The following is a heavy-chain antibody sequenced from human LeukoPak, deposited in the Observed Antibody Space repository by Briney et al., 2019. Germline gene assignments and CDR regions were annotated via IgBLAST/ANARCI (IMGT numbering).Heavy chain of an antibody. CDR2: ISGSGGST. CDR1: GFTSSSYA. Sequence: PGGSLRLSCAASGFTSSSYAMSWVRQAPGKGLEWVSAISGSGGSTYYADSVKGRFTISRDNSKNTLYLQMNSLRAEDTAVYYCAKPGRYSSSWCLFDYWGQGTLVTVSS. CDR3: AKPGRYSSSWCLFDY. D-gene: IGHD6-13*01. J-gene: IGHJ4*02. V-gene: IGHV3-23*01.